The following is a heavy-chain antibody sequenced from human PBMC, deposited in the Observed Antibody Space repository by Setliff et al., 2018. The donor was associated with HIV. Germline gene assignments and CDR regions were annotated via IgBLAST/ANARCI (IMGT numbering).Heavy chain of an antibody. CDR2: INHSGST. V-gene: IGHV4-34*01. J-gene: IGHJ5*02. CDR1: GGSFSGYY. CDR3: ARDRLYGDYGGYGFDP. D-gene: IGHD4-17*01. Sequence: PSETLSLTCAVYGGSFSGYYWSWIRQPPGKGLEWIGEINHSGSTNYNPSLKSQVTISVDTSKNQFSLKLSSATAADTAVYYCARDRLYGDYGGYGFDPWGQGTLVTVSS.